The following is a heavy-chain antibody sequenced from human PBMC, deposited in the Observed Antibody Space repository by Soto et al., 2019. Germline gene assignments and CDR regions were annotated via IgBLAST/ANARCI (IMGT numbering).Heavy chain of an antibody. Sequence: SETLSLTCAVSGGSLSSSAYSWSWIRQPPGKGLEWIGFIYQSGSTYYNPSLKSRVTMSLDRPKNQFSLKLSSVTAADTAVYYCARELLFYDSDGFSWDDAFDIWGQGTMVTVSS. D-gene: IGHD3-22*01. V-gene: IGHV4-30-2*01. CDR3: ARELLFYDSDGFSWDDAFDI. CDR1: GGSLSSSAYS. CDR2: IYQSGST. J-gene: IGHJ3*02.